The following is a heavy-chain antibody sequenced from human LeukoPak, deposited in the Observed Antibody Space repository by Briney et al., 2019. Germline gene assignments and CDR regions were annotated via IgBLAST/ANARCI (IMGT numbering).Heavy chain of an antibody. V-gene: IGHV5-51*01. J-gene: IGHJ4*02. CDR3: ARRRDFYDKGGLDS. CDR1: GYSFTTYW. D-gene: IGHD3-22*01. Sequence: GESLKISCKGSGYSFTTYWIGWVRQMPGKGLEWTGIIYPGDSNARYSPSFQGQVTISADKSISTAYLQWSSLKASDTAMYFCARRRDFYDKGGLDSWGQGALVTVSS. CDR2: IYPGDSNA.